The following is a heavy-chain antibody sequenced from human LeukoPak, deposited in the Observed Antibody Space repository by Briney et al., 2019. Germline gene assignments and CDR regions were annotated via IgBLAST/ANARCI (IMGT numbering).Heavy chain of an antibody. CDR3: ARGPSVVRPPNDYGDYSYRFDP. V-gene: IGHV1-8*03. J-gene: IGHJ5*02. D-gene: IGHD4-17*01. Sequence: ASVKVSCKASGYTFTSYDINWVRQATGQGLEWMGWMNPNSGNTGYAQKFQGRVTITRNTSISTAYMELSSLRSEDTAVYYCARGPSVVRPPNDYGDYSYRFDPWGQGTLVTVSS. CDR1: GYTFTSYD. CDR2: MNPNSGNT.